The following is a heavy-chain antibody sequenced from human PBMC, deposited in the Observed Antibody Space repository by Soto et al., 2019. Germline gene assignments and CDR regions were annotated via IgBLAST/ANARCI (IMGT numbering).Heavy chain of an antibody. CDR3: ARPSYALNWDFHYGMQV. CDR1: GGSLSGYY. CDR2: INQSGNT. V-gene: IGHV4-34*01. Sequence: SETQSLTCAVSGGSLSGYYWTWIRQIPCKGLEWIGEINQSGNTKYNPSLMSRVTMSVDTSRNQFSLKLRSVTAADTAVYYCARPSYALNWDFHYGMQVWGQGTSVTVSS. D-gene: IGHD2-2*01. J-gene: IGHJ6*02.